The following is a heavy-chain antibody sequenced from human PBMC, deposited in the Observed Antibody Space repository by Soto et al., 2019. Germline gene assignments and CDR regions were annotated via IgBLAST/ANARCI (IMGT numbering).Heavy chain of an antibody. V-gene: IGHV4-30-4*01. CDR2: IYYSGST. D-gene: IGHD2-2*01. J-gene: IGHJ6*02. Sequence: KPSETLSLTCTVSGGSISSGDYYWSWIRQPPGKGLEWIGYIYYSGSTYYNPSLKSRVTISVDTSKNQFSLKLSSVTAADTAVYYCARAEGYCSSTSCSPAAYYYYYYGMDVWGQGTTVTVSS. CDR3: ARAEGYCSSTSCSPAAYYYYYYGMDV. CDR1: GGSISSGDYY.